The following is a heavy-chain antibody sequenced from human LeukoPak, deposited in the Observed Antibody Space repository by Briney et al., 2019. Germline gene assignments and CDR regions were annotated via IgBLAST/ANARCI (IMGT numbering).Heavy chain of an antibody. Sequence: ASVKVSCKASGYTFTSYDINWVRQATGQGLEWMGWMNPNSGNTGYAQKFQGRVTMTRNTSITTAYMELSSLRSEDTAVYYCARRSARYSSSSEAWFDPWGQGTLVTVSS. J-gene: IGHJ5*02. CDR1: GYTFTSYD. V-gene: IGHV1-8*01. CDR2: MNPNSGNT. D-gene: IGHD6-6*01. CDR3: ARRSARYSSSSEAWFDP.